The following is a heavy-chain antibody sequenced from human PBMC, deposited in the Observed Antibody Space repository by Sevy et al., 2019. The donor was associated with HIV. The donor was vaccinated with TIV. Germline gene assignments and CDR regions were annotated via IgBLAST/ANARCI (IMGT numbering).Heavy chain of an antibody. V-gene: IGHV3-30*18. J-gene: IGHJ4*02. CDR2: ISHDGSNK. CDR3: AKEISGASSSWSFDY. Sequence: GGSLRLSCEASGFTFSNYGMHWVRQAPGKGLEWVAIISHDGSNKYYADSVKGRFTISRDNSKHSLYLQMNSLRPEDKGVYYCAKEISGASSSWSFDYWGQGTLVTVSS. CDR1: GFTFSNYG. D-gene: IGHD6-19*01.